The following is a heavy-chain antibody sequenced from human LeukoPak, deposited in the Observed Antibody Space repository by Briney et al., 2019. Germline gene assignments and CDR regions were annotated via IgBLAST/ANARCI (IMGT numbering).Heavy chain of an antibody. CDR2: IRTDGGTT. CDR3: ARDWAWGGFDH. Sequence: GGSLRLSCEGSGFIFSTYWMHWVRQAPGKGLVWVSRIRTDGGTTYYADSVKGRFTVSRDNAENTLYLQMNSLRADDTAIYYCARDWAWGGFDHWGQGALVTVSP. D-gene: IGHD3-16*01. V-gene: IGHV3-74*01. CDR1: GFIFSTYW. J-gene: IGHJ4*02.